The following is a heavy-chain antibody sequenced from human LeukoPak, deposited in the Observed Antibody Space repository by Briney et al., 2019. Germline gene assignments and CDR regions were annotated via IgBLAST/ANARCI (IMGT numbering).Heavy chain of an antibody. V-gene: IGHV3-23*01. J-gene: IGHJ4*02. Sequence: PGGSLRLSCAASGFTFSSYAMSWVRQSPGKGLEWVSAISGSGGSTYYADSVKGRFTISRDNSKNTLYLQMNSLRAEDTAVYYCAIYVDIVATIDYWGQGTLVTVSS. CDR2: ISGSGGST. CDR1: GFTFSSYA. CDR3: AIYVDIVATIDY. D-gene: IGHD5-12*01.